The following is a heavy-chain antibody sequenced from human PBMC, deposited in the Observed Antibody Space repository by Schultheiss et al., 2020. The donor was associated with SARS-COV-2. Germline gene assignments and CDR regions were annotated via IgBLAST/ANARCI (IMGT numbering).Heavy chain of an antibody. V-gene: IGHV3-30*07. CDR3: ARDCSGGSCYSMNFDY. D-gene: IGHD2-15*01. CDR1: GFTFSSYA. Sequence: GGSLRLSCAASGFTFSSYAMHWVRQAPGKGLEWVAVISYDGSNKYYADSVKGRFTISRDNSKNTLYLQMNSLRAEDTAVYYCARDCSGGSCYSMNFDYWGQGTLVTVSS. CDR2: ISYDGSNK. J-gene: IGHJ4*02.